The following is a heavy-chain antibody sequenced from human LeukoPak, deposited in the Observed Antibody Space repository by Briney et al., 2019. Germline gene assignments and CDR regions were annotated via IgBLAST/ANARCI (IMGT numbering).Heavy chain of an antibody. CDR2: ISSSSSYI. CDR3: ARRINHCSSTSCSLFDY. Sequence: PGGSLRLSCAASGFTFSSYSMNWVRQAPGKGLEWVSSISSSSSYIYYADSVKGRFTISRDNAKNSLYLQMNSLRAEDTAVYYCARRINHCSSTSCSLFDYWGQGTLVTASS. D-gene: IGHD2-2*01. J-gene: IGHJ4*02. V-gene: IGHV3-21*01. CDR1: GFTFSSYS.